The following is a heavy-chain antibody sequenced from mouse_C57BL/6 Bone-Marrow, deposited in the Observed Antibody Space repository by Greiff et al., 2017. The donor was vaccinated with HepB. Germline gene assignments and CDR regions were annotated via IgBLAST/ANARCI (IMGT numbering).Heavy chain of an antibody. J-gene: IGHJ2*01. CDR1: GFTFSSYG. CDR2: ISSGGSYT. CDR3: ARGAGGDY. V-gene: IGHV5-6*01. Sequence: EVKLVESGGDLVKPGGSLKLSCAASGFTFSSYGMSWVRQTPDKRLEWVATISSGGSYTYYPDSVKGRFTISRDNAKNTLYLQMSSLKSEDTAMYYWARGAGGDYWGQGTTLTVSS.